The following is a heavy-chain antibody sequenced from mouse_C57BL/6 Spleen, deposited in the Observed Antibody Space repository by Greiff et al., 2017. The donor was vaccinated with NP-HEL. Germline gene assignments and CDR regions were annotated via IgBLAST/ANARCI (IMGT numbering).Heavy chain of an antibody. CDR3: ARWGQLRLRQYYFDY. CDR1: GFNIKDYY. J-gene: IGHJ2*01. D-gene: IGHD3-2*02. CDR2: IDPEDGET. Sequence: VQLQQSGAELVKPGASVKLSCTASGFNIKDYYMHWVKQRTEQGLEWIGRIDPEDGETKYAPKFQGKATITADTSSNTAYLQLSSLTSEDTAVYYCARWGQLRLRQYYFDYWGQGTTLTVSS. V-gene: IGHV14-2*01.